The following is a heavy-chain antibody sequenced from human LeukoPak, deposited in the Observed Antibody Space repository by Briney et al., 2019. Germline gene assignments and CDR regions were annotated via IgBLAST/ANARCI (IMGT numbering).Heavy chain of an antibody. Sequence: GASVKVSCKASGYTFTSYAMHWVRQAPGQRLEWMGWINAGNGNTKFSQNFQGRVTIARDTAATTAYMDLNSLRSEDTAVYYCVRGLLWFGELSPPGYWGQGTLVTVSS. CDR2: INAGNGNT. V-gene: IGHV1-3*01. CDR3: VRGLLWFGELSPPGY. D-gene: IGHD3-10*01. J-gene: IGHJ4*02. CDR1: GYTFTSYA.